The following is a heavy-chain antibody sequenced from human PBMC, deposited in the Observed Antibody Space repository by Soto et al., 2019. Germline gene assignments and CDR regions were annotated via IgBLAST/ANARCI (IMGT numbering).Heavy chain of an antibody. CDR2: INHSGST. Sequence: SETLSLTCDVSGASISNYNYWSWVRQPPGKGLEWIGEINHSGSTNYNPSLKSRVTISVDTSKNQFSLKLSSVTAADTAVYYCARGDVWGTYGYTQYYFDSWGQGTLVTVSS. J-gene: IGHJ4*02. CDR1: GASISNYNY. D-gene: IGHD3-16*01. CDR3: ARGDVWGTYGYTQYYFDS. V-gene: IGHV4-34*01.